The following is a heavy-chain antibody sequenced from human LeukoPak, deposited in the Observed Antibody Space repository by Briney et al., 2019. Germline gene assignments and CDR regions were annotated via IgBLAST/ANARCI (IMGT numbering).Heavy chain of an antibody. CDR2: IYYSGST. J-gene: IGHJ4*02. Sequence: WVRQPPGKGLEWIGSIYYSGSTYYNPSLKSRVTISVDTSKNQFSLKLSSVTAADTAVYYCARVGYCSGGSCGTYYFDYWGQGTLVTVSS. CDR3: ARVGYCSGGSCGTYYFDY. V-gene: IGHV4-39*07. D-gene: IGHD2-15*01.